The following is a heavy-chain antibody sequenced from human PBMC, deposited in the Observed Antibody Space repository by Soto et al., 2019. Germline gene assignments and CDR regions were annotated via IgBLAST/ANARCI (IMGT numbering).Heavy chain of an antibody. D-gene: IGHD6-13*01. CDR3: AKGPLGIAAGGDYYYYMDV. CDR2: ISWNSGSI. Sequence: LRLSCAASGFTFDDYAMHWVRQAPGKGLEWVSGISWNSGSIGYADSVKGRFTISRDNAKNSLYLQMNSLRAEDTALYYCAKGPLGIAAGGDYYYYMDVWGKGTTVTVSS. V-gene: IGHV3-9*01. J-gene: IGHJ6*03. CDR1: GFTFDDYA.